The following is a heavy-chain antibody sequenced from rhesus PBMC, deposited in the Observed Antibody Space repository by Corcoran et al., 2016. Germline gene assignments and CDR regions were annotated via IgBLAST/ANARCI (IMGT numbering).Heavy chain of an antibody. J-gene: IGHJ6*01. CDR2: IDPSDSDT. Sequence: EVQLVQSGAEVKRPGESLKISCKTSGYSFTSYWISWVRQMPGKGLELMGAIDPSDSDTRSNPSFPGQVTISDYKSISTAYLQWSRLKASDTATYYCAKGKYLDWLSLKSYGLDSWGQGVVVTVSS. CDR3: AKGKYLDWLSLKSYGLDS. V-gene: IGHV5-20*01. CDR1: GYSFTSYW. D-gene: IGHD3-3*01.